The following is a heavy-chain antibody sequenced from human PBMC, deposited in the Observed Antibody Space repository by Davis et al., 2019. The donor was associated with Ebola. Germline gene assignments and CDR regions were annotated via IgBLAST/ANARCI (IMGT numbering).Heavy chain of an antibody. CDR1: GTSITSGGYP. V-gene: IGHV4-30-4*07. Sequence: MPSDLLSSPVAVPGTSITSGGYPWHRLPQPPRKGPVWLGYIYYSGSTYYNPSLKSRVTISVDTSKNQFSLKLSSVTAADTAVYYCARGSPYDSSGYYLPFDIWGQGTMVTVSS. D-gene: IGHD3-22*01. CDR2: IYYSGST. CDR3: ARGSPYDSSGYYLPFDI. J-gene: IGHJ3*02.